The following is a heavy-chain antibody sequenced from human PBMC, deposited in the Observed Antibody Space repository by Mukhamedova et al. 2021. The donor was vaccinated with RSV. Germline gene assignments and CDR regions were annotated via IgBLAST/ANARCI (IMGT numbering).Heavy chain of an antibody. J-gene: IGHJ6*04. D-gene: IGHD2-21*01. Sequence: WIGEINHSGSTNYNPSLKSRVTISVDTSKNQFSLKLSSVTAADTAVYYCARSYSYYYGMDVWGKGTTV. CDR2: INHSGST. V-gene: IGHV4-34*01. CDR3: ARSYSYYYGMDV.